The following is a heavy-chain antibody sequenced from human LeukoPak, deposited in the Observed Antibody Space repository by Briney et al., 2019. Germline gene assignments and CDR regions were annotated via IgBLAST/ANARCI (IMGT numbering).Heavy chain of an antibody. Sequence: PSETLSLTCTVSGGSISSNYWSWIRQYPGKGLEWIGYIYYSGSTNYKPSLKSRVTISVDTSKNQFSLKLSSVTAADTAVYYCARGLAPLRLRANYYYYGMDVWGQGTTVTVSS. CDR3: ARGLAPLRLRANYYYYGMDV. J-gene: IGHJ6*02. CDR2: IYYSGST. V-gene: IGHV4-59*12. D-gene: IGHD3-3*01. CDR1: GGSISSNY.